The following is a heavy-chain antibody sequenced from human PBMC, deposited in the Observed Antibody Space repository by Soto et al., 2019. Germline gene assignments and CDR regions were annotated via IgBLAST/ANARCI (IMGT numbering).Heavy chain of an antibody. CDR3: TTDRNYDILTGYASYHYYGMDV. CDR2: VKRKTDGGTT. J-gene: IGHJ6*02. Sequence: VGSLRLSCAASGFTFSDAWMSWVRQAPGKGLEWVGRVKRKTDGGTTDYAAPVKGRFTISRDDSKNTLFLQMNSLKTEDTAVYYCTTDRNYDILTGYASYHYYGMDVWGQGTTVTVSS. CDR1: GFTFSDAW. D-gene: IGHD3-9*01. V-gene: IGHV3-15*01.